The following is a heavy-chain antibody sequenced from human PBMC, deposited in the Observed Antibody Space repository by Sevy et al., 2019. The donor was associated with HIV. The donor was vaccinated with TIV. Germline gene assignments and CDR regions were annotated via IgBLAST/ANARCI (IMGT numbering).Heavy chain of an antibody. J-gene: IGHJ6*03. D-gene: IGHD3-22*01. CDR1: GFSFDSYG. V-gene: IGHV3-23*01. Sequence: GGSLRLSCAVSGFSFDSYGMTWVRQAPGKGLEWVSAISGSGTRTYYADSVKGRFIISRDNSKNTLDLQMNSLRAEDTALDCWARGGGGHYDPDEIAYYFYYYNMDVWGKGTTVTVSS. CDR2: ISGSGTRT. CDR3: ARGGGGHYDPDEIAYYFYYYNMDV.